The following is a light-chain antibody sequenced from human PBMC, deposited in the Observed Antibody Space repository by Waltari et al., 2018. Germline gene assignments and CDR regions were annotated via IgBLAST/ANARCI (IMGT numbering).Light chain of an antibody. CDR3: AVWDDSLNGVI. CDR1: ISNIGTNV. V-gene: IGLV1-36*01. Sequence: QPMLTQPPSVSEAPRQTVTISCSGSISNIGTNVVSWYQQFPGKAPKLLIYYDSVLPSGVSDRFSASKSGTSAALAISGLQSDDEADYYCAVWDDSLNGVIFGGGTRLTVL. CDR2: YDS. J-gene: IGLJ2*01.